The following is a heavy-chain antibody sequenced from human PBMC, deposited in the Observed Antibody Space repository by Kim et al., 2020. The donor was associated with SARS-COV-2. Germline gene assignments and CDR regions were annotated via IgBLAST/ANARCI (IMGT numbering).Heavy chain of an antibody. Sequence: SETLSLTCAVYGGSFSVYYWSWIRQPPGKGLEWIGEINHSGSTNYNPSLKSRVTISVDTSKNQFSLKLSSVTAADTAVYYCARGTRQWLSRHYYYYMDV. V-gene: IGHV4-34*01. CDR2: INHSGST. J-gene: IGHJ6*03. D-gene: IGHD6-19*01. CDR1: GGSFSVYY. CDR3: ARGTRQWLSRHYYYYMDV.